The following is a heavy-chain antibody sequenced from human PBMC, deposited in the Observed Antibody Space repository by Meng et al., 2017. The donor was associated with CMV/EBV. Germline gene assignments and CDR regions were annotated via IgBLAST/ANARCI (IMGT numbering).Heavy chain of an antibody. D-gene: IGHD3-3*01. CDR3: ARESTIFGVVIPNYYYYGMDV. Sequence: GGSLRLSCAASGFTFDDYGMSWVRQAPGKGLEWVSSISSSSSYIYYADSVKGRFTISRDNAKNSLYLQMNSLRAEDTAVYYCARESTIFGVVIPNYYYYGMDVWGQGTTVTVSS. CDR2: ISSSSSYI. V-gene: IGHV3-21*01. CDR1: GFTFDDYG. J-gene: IGHJ6*02.